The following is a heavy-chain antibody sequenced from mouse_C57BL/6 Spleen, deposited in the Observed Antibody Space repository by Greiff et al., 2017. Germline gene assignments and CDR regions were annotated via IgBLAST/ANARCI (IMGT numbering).Heavy chain of an antibody. CDR1: GYAFSSSW. CDR3: ARWGFITTVGDV. Sequence: QVQLQQSGPELVKPGASVKISCKASGYAFSSSWMNWVKQRPGKGLEWIGRIYPGDGDTNYNGKFKGKATLTADKSSSTAYMQLSSLTSEDSAVYFCARWGFITTVGDVWGTGTTVTVSS. D-gene: IGHD1-1*01. J-gene: IGHJ1*03. V-gene: IGHV1-82*01. CDR2: IYPGDGDT.